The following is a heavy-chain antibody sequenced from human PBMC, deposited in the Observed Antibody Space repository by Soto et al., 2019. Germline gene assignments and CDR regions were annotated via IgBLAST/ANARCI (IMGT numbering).Heavy chain of an antibody. V-gene: IGHV4-61*01. D-gene: IGHD3-22*01. CDR2: IYYSGST. J-gene: IGHJ5*02. Sequence: SGSLALTWTVAGDSISIRSYYWGWISQPPGKGLEWIGYIYYSGSTNYNPSLKSRVTISVDTSKNQFSLKLSSVTAADTAVYYCARDRYDSSGHWFDPWGQGTLVTVS. CDR3: ARDRYDSSGHWFDP. CDR1: GDSISIRSYY.